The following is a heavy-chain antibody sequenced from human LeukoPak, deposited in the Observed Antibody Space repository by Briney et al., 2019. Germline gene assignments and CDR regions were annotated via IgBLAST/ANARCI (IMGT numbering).Heavy chain of an antibody. D-gene: IGHD3-22*01. CDR3: AKDVWVDSSGYGDY. V-gene: IGHV3-33*06. J-gene: IGHJ4*02. CDR2: IWYDGSNK. CDR1: GFTFSSYG. Sequence: GGSLRLSCAASGFTFSSYGMHWVRQAPGKGLEWEAVIWYDGSNKYYADSVKGRFTISRDNSKNTLYLQMNSLRAEDTAVYYCAKDVWVDSSGYGDYWGQGTLVTVSS.